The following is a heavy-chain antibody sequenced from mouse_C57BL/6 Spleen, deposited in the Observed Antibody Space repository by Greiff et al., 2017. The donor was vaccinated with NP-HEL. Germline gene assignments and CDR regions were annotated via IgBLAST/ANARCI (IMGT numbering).Heavy chain of an antibody. V-gene: IGHV1-80*01. CDR2: IYPGDGDT. CDR3: ARGDYYGSSHYAMDY. J-gene: IGHJ4*01. CDR1: GYAFSSYW. D-gene: IGHD1-1*01. Sequence: QVQLQQSGAELVKPGASVKISCKASGYAFSSYWMNWVKQRPGQGLEWIGQIYPGDGDTNYNGKFKGKATLTADKSSSTAYMQLSSLTSEVSAVYFCARGDYYGSSHYAMDYWGQGTSVTVSS.